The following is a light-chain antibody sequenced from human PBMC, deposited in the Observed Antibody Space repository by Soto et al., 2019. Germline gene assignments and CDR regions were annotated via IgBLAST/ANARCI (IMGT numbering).Light chain of an antibody. Sequence: EIVMTQSPATLSVSPGERANLSCRASQSVSSNLAWYQQKPGQAPRLLIYGASTRATGIPARFSGSGSGTEFTPTISSLQSEDFAVYYCQQYNNWPKTFGQGTKVEIK. J-gene: IGKJ1*01. CDR2: GAS. V-gene: IGKV3-15*01. CDR1: QSVSSN. CDR3: QQYNNWPKT.